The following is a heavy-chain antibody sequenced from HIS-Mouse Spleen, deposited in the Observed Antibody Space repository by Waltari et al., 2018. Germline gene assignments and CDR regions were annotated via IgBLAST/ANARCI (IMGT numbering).Heavy chain of an antibody. J-gene: IGHJ3*02. Sequence: QVQLVESGGGVVQPGRSLRLSFAASVFTFSSYGMHWVRQAPGKGLEWVAVIWYDGSNKYYADSVKGRFTISRDNSKNTLYLQMNSLRAEDTAVYYCAKASGPNAFDIWGQGTMVTVSS. CDR2: IWYDGSNK. V-gene: IGHV3-33*06. CDR3: AKASGPNAFDI. CDR1: VFTFSSYG.